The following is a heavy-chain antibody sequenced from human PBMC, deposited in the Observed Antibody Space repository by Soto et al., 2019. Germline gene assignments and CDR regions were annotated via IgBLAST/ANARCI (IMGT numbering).Heavy chain of an antibody. D-gene: IGHD6-13*01. J-gene: IGHJ6*02. Sequence: SVKVSCKASGGTFSSYAISWVRQAPGQGLEWMGGIIPIFGTANYAQKFQGRVTITADESTSTAYMELSSLRSEDTAVYYCARALRIAAAGTHNYYYGMDVPGPGTTGTVSS. V-gene: IGHV1-69*13. CDR3: ARALRIAAAGTHNYYYGMDV. CDR1: GGTFSSYA. CDR2: IIPIFGTA.